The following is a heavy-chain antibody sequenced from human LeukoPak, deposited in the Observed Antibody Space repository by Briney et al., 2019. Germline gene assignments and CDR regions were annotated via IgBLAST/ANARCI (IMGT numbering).Heavy chain of an antibody. CDR3: AKDDAWLRFGE. CDR2: ISGSGGST. D-gene: IGHD3-10*01. V-gene: IGHV3-23*01. J-gene: IGHJ4*02. Sequence: GGSLRLSCAASGFTFSSYAMSWVRQAPGKGLEWVSAISGSGGSTYYADSVKGRFTISRDNSKNMLYLEVISLTADDTAVYYCAKDDAWLRFGEWSQGTLVTVSS. CDR1: GFTFSSYA.